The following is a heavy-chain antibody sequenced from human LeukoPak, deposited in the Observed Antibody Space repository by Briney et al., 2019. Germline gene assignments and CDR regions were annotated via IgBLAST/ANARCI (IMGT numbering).Heavy chain of an antibody. Sequence: SETLSLTCTVSGGSISSYYWSWIRQPPGKGLEWIGYIYYSGSTNYNPSLKSRVTISVDTSKNQFSLKLSSVTAADTAVYYCARSVRWLQFSYFDYWGQGTLVTVSS. CDR3: ARSVRWLQFSYFDY. CDR1: GGSISSYY. J-gene: IGHJ4*02. D-gene: IGHD5-24*01. CDR2: IYYSGST. V-gene: IGHV4-59*01.